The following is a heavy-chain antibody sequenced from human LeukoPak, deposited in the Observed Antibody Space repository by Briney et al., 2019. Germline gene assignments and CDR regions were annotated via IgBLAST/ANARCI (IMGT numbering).Heavy chain of an antibody. CDR2: IIVIFGTP. CDR1: GGTFSSYS. V-gene: IGHV1-69*13. Sequence: SVKVSCKAAGGTFSSYSFSWVRQAPGQGLEWLGGIIVIFGTPNYPQKFHGRVTITADESTSTVYMELSSLRSEDTAMYYCARDVDSSMVTNWFDSWGQGTLVTVSS. D-gene: IGHD5-18*01. CDR3: ARDVDSSMVTNWFDS. J-gene: IGHJ5*01.